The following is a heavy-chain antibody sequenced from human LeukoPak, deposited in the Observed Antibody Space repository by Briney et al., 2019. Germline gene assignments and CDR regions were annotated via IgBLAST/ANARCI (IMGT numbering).Heavy chain of an antibody. J-gene: IGHJ4*02. CDR1: GASISSHY. D-gene: IGHD5-18*01. V-gene: IGHV4-59*05. CDR2: IYYSGST. Sequence: SETLSLTCSVSGASISSHYWSWIRQPPGKGLEWIGSIYYSGSTYYNPSLKSRVTISVDTSKNQFSLKLSSVTAADTAVYYCARHLGTAMVTVPFDYWGQGTLVTVSS. CDR3: ARHLGTAMVTVPFDY.